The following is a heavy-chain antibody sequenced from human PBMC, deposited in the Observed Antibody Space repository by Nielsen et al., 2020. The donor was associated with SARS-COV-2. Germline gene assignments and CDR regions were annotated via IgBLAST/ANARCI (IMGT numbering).Heavy chain of an antibody. D-gene: IGHD3-9*01. CDR3: VRDHDWSFDY. V-gene: IGHV3-30-3*01. CDR2: ISYDGSNK. J-gene: IGHJ4*02. Sequence: VRQAPGKGLEWVAVISYDGSNKYYADSVKGRFTVSRDNAKDSLFLQMNSLRAEDTAVYYCVRDHDWSFDYWGQGTLVTVSS.